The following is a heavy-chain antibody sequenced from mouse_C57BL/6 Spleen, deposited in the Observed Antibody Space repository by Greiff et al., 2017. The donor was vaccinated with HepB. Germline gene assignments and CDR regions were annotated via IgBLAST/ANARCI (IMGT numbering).Heavy chain of an antibody. J-gene: IGHJ2*01. V-gene: IGHV1-76*01. CDR3: ARAGAVVATGDY. D-gene: IGHD1-1*01. Sequence: VQLQQSGAELVRPGASVKLSCKASGYTFTDYYINWVKQRPGQGLEWIARIYPGSGNTYYNEKFKGKATLTAEKSSSTAYMQLSSLTSEDSAVYFCARAGAVVATGDYWGQGTTLTVSS. CDR2: IYPGSGNT. CDR1: GYTFTDYY.